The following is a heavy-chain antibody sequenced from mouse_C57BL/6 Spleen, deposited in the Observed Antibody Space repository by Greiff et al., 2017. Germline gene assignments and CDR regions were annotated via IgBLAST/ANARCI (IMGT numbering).Heavy chain of an antibody. CDR2: IWSGGST. V-gene: IGHV2-2*01. J-gene: IGHJ4*01. Sequence: VKLMESGPGLVQPSQSLSITCTVSGFSLTSYGVHWVRQSPGKGLEWLGVIWSGGSTDYNAAFISRLSNSKDNSKSQFFFKMNSLQADDTAIYYCARCGVTTERPHYAMDDWGQGTSVTVSS. D-gene: IGHD2-2*01. CDR1: GFSLTSYG. CDR3: ARCGVTTERPHYAMDD.